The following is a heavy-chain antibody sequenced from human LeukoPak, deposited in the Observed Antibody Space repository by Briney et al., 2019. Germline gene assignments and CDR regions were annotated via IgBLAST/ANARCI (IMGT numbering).Heavy chain of an antibody. V-gene: IGHV4-39*01. J-gene: IGHJ4*02. CDR3: ARLDYDFSSGKTYFDY. CDR2: IYYSGST. D-gene: IGHD3-3*01. Sequence: PSETLSLTCTVSGGSISSSSYYWGWIRQPPGKGLEWIGSIYYSGSTYYNPSLKSRVTISVDTSKNQFSLKLSSVTAADTAVYYCARLDYDFSSGKTYFDYWGQGTLVTVSS. CDR1: GGSISSSSYY.